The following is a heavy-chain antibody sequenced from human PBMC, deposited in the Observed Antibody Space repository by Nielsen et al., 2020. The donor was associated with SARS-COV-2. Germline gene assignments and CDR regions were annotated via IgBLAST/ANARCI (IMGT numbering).Heavy chain of an antibody. Sequence: SETLSLTCTVSGGSIGNYYWSWIRQPPGKGLEWIGYIYYRGSTNYNPSLKSRVTISVDTSKNQFSLKLSSVTAADTAVYYCARGALLWFGELLYPLWYFDYWGQGTLVTVSS. CDR2: IYYRGST. CDR3: ARGALLWFGELLYPLWYFDY. D-gene: IGHD3-10*01. J-gene: IGHJ4*02. CDR1: GGSIGNYY. V-gene: IGHV4-59*12.